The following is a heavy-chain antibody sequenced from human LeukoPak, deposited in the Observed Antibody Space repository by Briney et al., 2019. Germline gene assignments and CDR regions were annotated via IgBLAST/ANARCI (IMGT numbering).Heavy chain of an antibody. J-gene: IGHJ3*02. Sequence: SVKVSCKPSGGTFNSYAISWVRQAPGQGLEWMGGIIPIFDISNHAQKFQGRISITADRFTTTAYLELSSLRSEDTAVYYCARELVSASIPHKHGAFNIWGQGTMVTVSS. V-gene: IGHV1-69*10. D-gene: IGHD2-2*01. CDR1: GGTFNSYA. CDR2: IIPIFDIS. CDR3: ARELVSASIPHKHGAFNI.